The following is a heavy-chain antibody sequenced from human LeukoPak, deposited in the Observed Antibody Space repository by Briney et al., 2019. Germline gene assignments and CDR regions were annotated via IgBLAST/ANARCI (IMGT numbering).Heavy chain of an antibody. J-gene: IGHJ6*03. CDR3: ARGPIVVVPAAMINYYYYMDV. V-gene: IGHV4-34*01. D-gene: IGHD2-2*01. CDR2: INHSGST. Sequence: SETLSLTCAVYGGSFSGCYWSWIRQPPGKRLEWIGEINHSGSTNYNPSLKSRVTISVDTSKNQFSLKLSSVTAADTAVYYCARGPIVVVPAAMINYYYYMDVWGKGTTVTVSS. CDR1: GGSFSGCY.